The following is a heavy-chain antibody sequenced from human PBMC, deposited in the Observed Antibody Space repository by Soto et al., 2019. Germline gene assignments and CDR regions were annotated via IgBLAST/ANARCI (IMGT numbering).Heavy chain of an antibody. V-gene: IGHV3-23*01. D-gene: IGHD3-22*01. CDR2: ITGSGGST. CDR1: GFTFSTYA. Sequence: EVQLLESGGGLVQPGGSLRLSCAASGFTFSTYAMSWVRQAPGKGLEWVSAITGSGGSTYYADSVKGRFTISRDNSKNQVYLQMDRPRADDTAVYYCAKGSSASRPYYFHSWGQGTLVTVSS. J-gene: IGHJ4*02. CDR3: AKGSSASRPYYFHS.